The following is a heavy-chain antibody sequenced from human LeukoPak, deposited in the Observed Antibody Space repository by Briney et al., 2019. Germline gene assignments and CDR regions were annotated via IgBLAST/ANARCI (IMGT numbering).Heavy chain of an antibody. J-gene: IGHJ4*02. CDR3: ARDGNDFWSGYGDY. CDR1: GYTFTSYD. CDR2: ISAYNGNT. V-gene: IGHV1-18*01. Sequence: ASVKVSCKASGYTFTSYDINWVRQATGQGLEWMGWISAYNGNTNYAQKLQGRVTMTTDTSTSTAYMELRSLRSDDTAVYYCARDGNDFWSGYGDYWGQGTLVTVSS. D-gene: IGHD3-3*01.